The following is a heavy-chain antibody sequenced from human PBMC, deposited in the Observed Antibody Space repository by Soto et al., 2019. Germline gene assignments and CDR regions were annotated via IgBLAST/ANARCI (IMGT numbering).Heavy chain of an antibody. CDR1: GYTFTSYD. V-gene: IGHV1-8*01. CDR2: MNPNSGNT. Sequence: QVQLVQSGAEVKKPGASVKVSCKASGYTFTSYDINWGRQATGQGLEWMGWMNPNSGNTGYAQKFQGRVTMTRNTPISTAYMGLSSLRSAATAVFFCAREHTSYGMDVWGHGPTVTVSS. CDR3: AREHTSYGMDV. J-gene: IGHJ6*02.